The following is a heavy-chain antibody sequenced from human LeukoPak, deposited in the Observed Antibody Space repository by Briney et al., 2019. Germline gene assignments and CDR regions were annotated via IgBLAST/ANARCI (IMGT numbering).Heavy chain of an antibody. V-gene: IGHV3-48*02. CDR1: GFTFSSYS. CDR2: ISSSSSTI. Sequence: GGSLRLSCAASGFTFSSYSMNWVRQAPGKGLEWVSYISSSSSTIYYADSVKGRFTISRDNSKSTLYLQLNSLRDEDTATYYCAKDIAESKPYYFDYWGQGILVAVSS. D-gene: IGHD6-13*01. CDR3: AKDIAESKPYYFDY. J-gene: IGHJ4*02.